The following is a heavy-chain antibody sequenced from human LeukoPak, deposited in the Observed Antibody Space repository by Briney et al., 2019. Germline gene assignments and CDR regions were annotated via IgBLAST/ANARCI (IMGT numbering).Heavy chain of an antibody. CDR1: GYTFTSYD. J-gene: IGHJ6*02. Sequence: ASVKVSCKASGYTFTSYDINWVRQATGQGLEWMGWISAYNGNTNYAQKLQGRVTMTTDTSTSTAYMELRSLRSDDTAVYYCARDRKEYYDFWSGSPPVNYYYGMDVWGQGTTVTVSS. CDR2: ISAYNGNT. CDR3: ARDRKEYYDFWSGSPPVNYYYGMDV. D-gene: IGHD3-3*01. V-gene: IGHV1-18*01.